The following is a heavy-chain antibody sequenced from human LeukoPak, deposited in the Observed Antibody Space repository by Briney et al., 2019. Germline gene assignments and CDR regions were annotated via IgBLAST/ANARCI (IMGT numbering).Heavy chain of an antibody. V-gene: IGHV3-66*01. CDR3: ARGQEQWLVRVPDAFDI. CDR2: IYSGGST. CDR1: GFTFSSYA. Sequence: GGSLRLSCAASGFTFSSYAMSWVRQAPGKGLEWVSVIYSGGSTYYADSVKGRFTISRDNSKNTLYLQMNSLRAEDTAVYYCARGQEQWLVRVPDAFDIWGQGTMVTVSS. D-gene: IGHD6-19*01. J-gene: IGHJ3*02.